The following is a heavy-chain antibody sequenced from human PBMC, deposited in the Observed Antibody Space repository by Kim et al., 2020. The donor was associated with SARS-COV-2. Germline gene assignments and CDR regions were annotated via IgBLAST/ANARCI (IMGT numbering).Heavy chain of an antibody. Sequence: GGSLRLSCAASGFTFSSYAMHWVRQAPGKGLEWVAVISYDGSNKYYADSVKGRFTISRDNSKNTLYLQMNSLRAEDTAVYYCTVGTAMVSYYYYYGMDVWGQGTTVTVSS. V-gene: IGHV3-30*04. CDR2: ISYDGSNK. CDR3: TVGTAMVSYYYYYGMDV. D-gene: IGHD5-18*01. J-gene: IGHJ6*02. CDR1: GFTFSSYA.